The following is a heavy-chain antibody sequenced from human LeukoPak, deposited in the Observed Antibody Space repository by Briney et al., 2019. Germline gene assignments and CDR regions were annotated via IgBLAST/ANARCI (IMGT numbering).Heavy chain of an antibody. Sequence: PSETLSLTCTVSGDSISSSNCYWAWIRQPPGKGLEWIGSIYYSGSTYYNTSLKSRVTISVDTSKNQFSLKLSSVTAADTAVYYCAKESGYSYGWDAFDIWGQGTMVTVSS. V-gene: IGHV4-39*07. J-gene: IGHJ3*02. CDR2: IYYSGST. D-gene: IGHD5-18*01. CDR1: GDSISSSNCY. CDR3: AKESGYSYGWDAFDI.